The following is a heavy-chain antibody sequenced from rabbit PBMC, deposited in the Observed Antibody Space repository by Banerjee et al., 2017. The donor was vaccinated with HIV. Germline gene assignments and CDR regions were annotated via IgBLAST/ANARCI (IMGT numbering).Heavy chain of an antibody. D-gene: IGHD1-1*01. CDR3: ARDLDGVIGWNFGW. Sequence: QSLEESGGDLVKPGASLTLTCTASGFSFSISDYLCWVRQAPGTGLEWISCIAGSAGTTYYANWAKGRFTFSKTSSTTVTLQMTSLTAAETATYVCARDLDGVIGWNFGWWGPGTRVTVS. CDR2: IAGSAGTT. J-gene: IGHJ4*01. V-gene: IGHV1S40*01. CDR1: GFSFSISDY.